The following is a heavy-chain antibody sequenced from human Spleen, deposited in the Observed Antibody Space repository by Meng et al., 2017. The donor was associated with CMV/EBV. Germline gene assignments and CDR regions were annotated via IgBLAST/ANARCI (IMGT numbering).Heavy chain of an antibody. V-gene: IGHV3-30*03. CDR3: ARDYGKYYDIFTGFYSDDF. J-gene: IGHJ4*02. CDR2: ISYDGSQK. CDR1: FSSYG. D-gene: IGHD3-9*01. Sequence: FSSYGMHWVRQAQGKGLEWVAVISYDGSQKSYADSVKGRFTISRDNSRNTLYLHVYSLRAEDTAVYYCARDYGKYYDIFTGFYSDDFWGQVTLVTVS.